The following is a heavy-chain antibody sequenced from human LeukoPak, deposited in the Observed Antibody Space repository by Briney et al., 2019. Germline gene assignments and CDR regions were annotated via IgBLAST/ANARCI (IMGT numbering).Heavy chain of an antibody. Sequence: SETLSLTCAASGYSISTGYYWGLSRRPPGKGLEVFGSICRSGSTYYYASLKSRVTISVDTSKNQCSMKMSSLTAANTAVNYWASQLIYSGRKRLYWGQGALVTVSS. D-gene: IGHD1-26*01. CDR2: ICRSGST. J-gene: IGHJ4*02. V-gene: IGHV4-38-2*01. CDR3: ASQLIYSGRKRLY. CDR1: GYSISTGYY.